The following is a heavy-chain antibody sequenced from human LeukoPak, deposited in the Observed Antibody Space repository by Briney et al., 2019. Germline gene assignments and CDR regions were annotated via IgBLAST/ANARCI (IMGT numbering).Heavy chain of an antibody. Sequence: PGRSLRLSCAASGFTFRSYGMHWVRQAPGKGLEWVAVISYDGSNKYYADSVKGRFTISRDNSKNTLYLQMNSLRAEDTAVYYCAKDSVLRYFDWSSGYGMDVWGQGTTVTVSS. CDR1: GFTFRSYG. J-gene: IGHJ6*02. CDR2: ISYDGSNK. CDR3: AKDSVLRYFDWSSGYGMDV. V-gene: IGHV3-30*18. D-gene: IGHD3-9*01.